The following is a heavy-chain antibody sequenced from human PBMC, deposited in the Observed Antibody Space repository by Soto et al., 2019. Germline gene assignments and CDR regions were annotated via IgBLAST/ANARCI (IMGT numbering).Heavy chain of an antibody. J-gene: IGHJ6*02. D-gene: IGHD3-3*01. V-gene: IGHV1-46*01. CDR3: ARDTFGAGYYYGMDV. CDR2: INPSGGST. CDR1: GYTFTSYY. Sequence: RASVKVSCKASGYTFTSYYMHWVRQAPGQGLEWMGIINPSGGSTSYAQKFQGRVTMTRDTSTSTVYMELSSLRSEDTAVYYCARDTFGAGYYYGMDVWGQGTTVTVSS.